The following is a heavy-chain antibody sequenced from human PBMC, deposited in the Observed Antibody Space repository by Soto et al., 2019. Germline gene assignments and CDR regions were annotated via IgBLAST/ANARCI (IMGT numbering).Heavy chain of an antibody. J-gene: IGHJ4*02. Sequence: GGSLRLSCAASGFTFSSYSMNWVRQAPGKGLEWVSYISSSSSTIYYADSVKGRFTISRDNAKNSLYLQMNSLRAEDTAEYYGARAVYPTPSSGQDYWGQGTLVTVSS. D-gene: IGHD6-25*01. CDR3: ARAVYPTPSSGQDY. CDR1: GFTFSSYS. CDR2: ISSSSSTI. V-gene: IGHV3-48*01.